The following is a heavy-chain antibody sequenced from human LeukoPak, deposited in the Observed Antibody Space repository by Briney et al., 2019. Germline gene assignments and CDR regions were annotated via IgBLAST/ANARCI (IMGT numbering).Heavy chain of an antibody. V-gene: IGHV1-18*01. Sequence: PTASVKVSCKASGYTFTSYGISWVRQAPGQGLEWMGWISAYNGNTNYAQKLQGRVTMTTDTSTSTAYMELRSLRSDDTAVYYCARDLISFYCSGGSCHNTPSDYWGQGTLVTVSS. D-gene: IGHD2-15*01. CDR2: ISAYNGNT. J-gene: IGHJ4*02. CDR3: ARDLISFYCSGGSCHNTPSDY. CDR1: GYTFTSYG.